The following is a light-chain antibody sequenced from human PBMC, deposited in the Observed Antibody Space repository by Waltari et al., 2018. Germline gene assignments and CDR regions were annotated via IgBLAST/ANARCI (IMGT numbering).Light chain of an antibody. J-gene: IGKJ1*01. CDR2: DAS. CDR1: QRFTRY. V-gene: IGKV3-20*01. CDR3: QHYVRLPVT. Sequence: EIVLTQSPGTLSLSPGERATLSCRASQRFTRYLPWYQHKTGQAPRLLIYDASTRAAGIADGFSGSGFGTDFTLTISRLEPEDSAVYYCQHYVRLPVTFGQGTKVEIK.